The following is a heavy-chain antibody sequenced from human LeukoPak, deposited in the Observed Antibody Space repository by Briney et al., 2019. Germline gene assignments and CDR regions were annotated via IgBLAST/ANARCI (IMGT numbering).Heavy chain of an antibody. CDR3: ARHGGPNYDILTGYSRPYYGMDV. Sequence: GESLKISCKGSGYSFTSYWISWVRQMPGKGLEWMGRIDPSDSYTNYSPSFQGHVTISADKSISTAYLQWSSLKASDTAMYYCARHGGPNYDILTGYSRPYYGMDVWGKGTTATVSS. CDR2: IDPSDSYT. V-gene: IGHV5-10-1*01. CDR1: GYSFTSYW. D-gene: IGHD3-9*01. J-gene: IGHJ6*04.